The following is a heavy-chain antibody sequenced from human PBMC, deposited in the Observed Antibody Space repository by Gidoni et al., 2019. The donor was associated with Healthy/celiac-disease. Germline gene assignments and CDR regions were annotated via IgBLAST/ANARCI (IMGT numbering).Heavy chain of an antibody. CDR2: IYYSGST. V-gene: IGHV4-59*08. Sequence: QVQLQDSGPGLVKPSETLSLTCPVPVGPLSIYYLSWIRQPPGKGLEWIGYIYYSGSTNYNPSLKSRVTISVDTSKNQFALKLSSETAADTAVYYCARHGGYGGNSESFWVDYWGQGTLVTVSS. J-gene: IGHJ4*02. CDR1: VGPLSIYY. CDR3: ARHGGYGGNSESFWVDY. D-gene: IGHD4-17*01.